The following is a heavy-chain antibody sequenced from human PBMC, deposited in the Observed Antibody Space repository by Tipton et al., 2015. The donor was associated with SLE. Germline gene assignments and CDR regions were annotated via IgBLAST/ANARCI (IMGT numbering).Heavy chain of an antibody. J-gene: IGHJ4*02. D-gene: IGHD1-1*01. Sequence: SLRLSCATSGFTFGDYAMSWVRQAPGKGLEWVAFIRSKDYGGTVEYAASVRGRFTISRDDSKSIAHLQMDSLKTEDTAVYHCTRDQVLGGWNVYYSAYWGQGTLVTVSS. CDR1: GFTFGDYA. V-gene: IGHV3-49*04. CDR2: IRSKDYGGTV. CDR3: TRDQVLGGWNVYYSAY.